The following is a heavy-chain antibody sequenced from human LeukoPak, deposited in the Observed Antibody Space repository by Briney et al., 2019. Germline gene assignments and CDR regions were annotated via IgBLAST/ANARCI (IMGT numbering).Heavy chain of an antibody. V-gene: IGHV1-2*02. J-gene: IGHJ4*02. D-gene: IGHD3-10*01. CDR1: GYTFTGYY. CDR2: INPNSGGT. Sequence: ASVKVSCKASGYTFTGYYMHWVRQAPGQGLEWMGWINPNSGGTNYAQKFQGRVTMTGDTSISTAYMELSRLRSDDTAVYYCARGITMVRGVIIGYWGQGTLVTVSS. CDR3: ARGITMVRGVIIGY.